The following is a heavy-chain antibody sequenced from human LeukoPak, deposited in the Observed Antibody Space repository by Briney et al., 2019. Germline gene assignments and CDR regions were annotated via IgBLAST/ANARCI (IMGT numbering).Heavy chain of an antibody. Sequence: EASVKVSCKASGYTFTSYDINWVRRATGQGLEWMGWMNPNSGNTGYAQKFQGRVTITRNTSISTAYMELSSLRSEDTAVYYCARGTLVAGDAFDIWGQGTMVTVSS. J-gene: IGHJ3*02. CDR2: MNPNSGNT. V-gene: IGHV1-8*01. CDR1: GYTFTSYD. D-gene: IGHD6-19*01. CDR3: ARGTLVAGDAFDI.